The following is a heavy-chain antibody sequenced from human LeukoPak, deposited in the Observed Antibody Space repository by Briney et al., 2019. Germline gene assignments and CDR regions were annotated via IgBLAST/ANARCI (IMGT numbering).Heavy chain of an antibody. Sequence: PGGSLRLSCEASGFTFSRYWMHWVRQAPGKRLVWVSRVKSDGKTNYADSVKGRFTISRDNAKNTVSLQMDSLRAEDTGVYYCARAPSEVGGYYPEYFRHWGQGTLVTVSS. CDR2: VKSDGKT. CDR1: GFTFSRYW. V-gene: IGHV3-74*01. CDR3: ARAPSEVGGYYPEYFRH. J-gene: IGHJ1*01. D-gene: IGHD3-22*01.